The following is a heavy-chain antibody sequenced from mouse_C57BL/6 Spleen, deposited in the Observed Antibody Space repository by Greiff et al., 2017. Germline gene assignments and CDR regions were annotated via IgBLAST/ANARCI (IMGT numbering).Heavy chain of an antibody. Sequence: QVQLKQSGAELVRPGTSVKVSCKASGYAFTNYLIEWVKQRPGQGLEWIGVINPGSGGTNYNEKFKGKATLTADKSSSTAYMQLSSLTSEDSAVYFCATIYDGYYRGYFDYWGQGTTLTVSS. CDR1: GYAFTNYL. D-gene: IGHD2-3*01. V-gene: IGHV1-54*01. CDR2: INPGSGGT. J-gene: IGHJ2*01. CDR3: ATIYDGYYRGYFDY.